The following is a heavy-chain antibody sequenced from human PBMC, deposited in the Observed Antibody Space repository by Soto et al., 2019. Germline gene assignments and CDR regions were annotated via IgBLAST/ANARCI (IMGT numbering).Heavy chain of an antibody. V-gene: IGHV3-48*03. CDR2: IDGSGTTK. Sequence: EVQLLESGGGLVQPGGSLRLSCGVSGFTFNDFEMNWVRQAPGKGLEWLAYIDGSGTTKKYADSVRGRFTISRDNPNISLFLQMSSLSAADTAIYYCASGCGRFNYWGQGTLVSVSS. CDR3: ASGCGRFNY. CDR1: GFTFNDFE. J-gene: IGHJ4*02.